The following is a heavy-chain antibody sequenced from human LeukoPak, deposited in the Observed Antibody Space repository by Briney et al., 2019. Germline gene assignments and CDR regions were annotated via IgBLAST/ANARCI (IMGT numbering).Heavy chain of an antibody. J-gene: IGHJ4*02. CDR3: ARRDDSSGYHKIFDY. CDR1: SDSISTSNYY. D-gene: IGHD3-22*01. CDR2: IFYSGST. Sequence: SETLSLTCTVSSDSISTSNYYWGWVRQPPGKALEWIGNIFYSGSTYYSPSLKSRVTISLDTSRNQFSLKLSSLTAADTAVYYCARRDDSSGYHKIFDYWGPGTLVTVSS. V-gene: IGHV4-39*01.